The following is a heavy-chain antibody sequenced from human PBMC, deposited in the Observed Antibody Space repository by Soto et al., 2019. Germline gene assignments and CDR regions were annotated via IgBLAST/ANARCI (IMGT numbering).Heavy chain of an antibody. CDR1: GFTFSNYI. V-gene: IGHV3-48*02. CDR2: ISTGSGTI. CDR3: ARDYSLDY. D-gene: IGHD1-26*01. J-gene: IGHJ4*02. Sequence: VSLRLSCAASGFTFSNYIMNWVRQAPGKGLEWLTYISTGSGTIYYADSVKGRFTISRDNAKNSLFLQLDSLRDEDTAVYYCARDYSLDYWGQGSLVTVSS.